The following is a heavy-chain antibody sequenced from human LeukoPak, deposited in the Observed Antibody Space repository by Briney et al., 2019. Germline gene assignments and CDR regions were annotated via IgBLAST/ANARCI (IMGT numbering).Heavy chain of an antibody. CDR3: AREAGFVVEAAAPFDY. CDR2: IYHSWSI. D-gene: IGHD2-2*01. Sequence: IYHSWSIYYNPSLNRRVTISVETSKNKFSLKLSSVTAADTAVYYCAREAGFVVEAAAPFDYWGQGKWVTVSS. V-gene: IGHV4-30-2*04. J-gene: IGHJ4*02.